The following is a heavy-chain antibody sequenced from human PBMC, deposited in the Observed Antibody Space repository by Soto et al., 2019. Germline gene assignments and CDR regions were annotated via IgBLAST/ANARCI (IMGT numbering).Heavy chain of an antibody. Sequence: ASETLSLTCTVSGGSISSGGYYWSWIRQHPGKGLEWIGYIYYSGSTYYNPSLKSRVTISVDTSKNQFSLKLSSVTAADTAVYYCATRLDCSGGSCRHYYFDYWGQGTLVTVSS. CDR2: IYYSGST. D-gene: IGHD2-15*01. V-gene: IGHV4-31*03. J-gene: IGHJ4*02. CDR3: ATRLDCSGGSCRHYYFDY. CDR1: GGSISSGGYY.